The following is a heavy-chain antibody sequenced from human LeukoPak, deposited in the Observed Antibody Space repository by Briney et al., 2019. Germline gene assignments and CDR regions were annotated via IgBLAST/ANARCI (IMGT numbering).Heavy chain of an antibody. V-gene: IGHV4-59*01. CDR1: GVSISHYY. J-gene: IGHJ4*02. CDR3: ARGGGSFDY. CDR2: VFYNGST. Sequence: ESSETLSLTCSVSGVSISHYYWSWIRQPPGKGLEWIGYVFYNGSTNYNPSLKSRVTISVDMSKNQFSLKLTSVTAIDTAVYYCARGGGSFDYWGQGTLVTVSS. D-gene: IGHD3-16*01.